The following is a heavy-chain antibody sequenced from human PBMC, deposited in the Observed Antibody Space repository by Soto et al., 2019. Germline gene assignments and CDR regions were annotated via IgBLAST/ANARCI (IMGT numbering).Heavy chain of an antibody. D-gene: IGHD2-2*01. CDR1: GYSFTSYW. J-gene: IGHJ4*02. CDR2: IYPGDSDT. Sequence: ESLKISCKGSGYSFTSYWIGWVRQMPGKGLEWMGIIYPGDSDTRYSPSFQGQVTISADKSISTAYLQWSSLKASDTATYYCAHYSVVVPAAQNFDYRGQGTLVTVSS. CDR3: AHYSVVVPAAQNFDY. V-gene: IGHV5-51*01.